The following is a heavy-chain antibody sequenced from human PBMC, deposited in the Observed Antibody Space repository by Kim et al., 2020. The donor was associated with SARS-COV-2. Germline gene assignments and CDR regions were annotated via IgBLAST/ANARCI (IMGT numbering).Heavy chain of an antibody. CDR3: ARDLDPISGYYRGLVDY. CDR2: INTNTGNP. J-gene: IGHJ4*02. V-gene: IGHV7-4-1*02. D-gene: IGHD3-22*01. Sequence: ASVKVSCKASGYTFTSYAMNWVRQAPGQGLEWMGWINTNTGNPTYAQGFTGRFVFSLDTSVSTAYLQISSLKAEDTAVYYCARDLDPISGYYRGLVDYWGQGTLVTVSS. CDR1: GYTFTSYA.